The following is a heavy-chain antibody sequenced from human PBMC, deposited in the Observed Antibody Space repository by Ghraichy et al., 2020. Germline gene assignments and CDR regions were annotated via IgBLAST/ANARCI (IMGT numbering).Heavy chain of an antibody. J-gene: IGHJ4*02. CDR2: LNPHSGAT. Sequence: ASVKVSCKASGYTFGGYFIHWVRQAPGQGLEWLGRLNPHSGATNYAQKFQGRVTMTRDTSISTAYMELSRLRSDDTAVYYCARIWEGSSNILIFESFDYWGQGTLVTVSS. CDR3: ARIWEGSSNILIFESFDY. V-gene: IGHV1-2*06. D-gene: IGHD3/OR15-3a*01. CDR1: GYTFGGYF.